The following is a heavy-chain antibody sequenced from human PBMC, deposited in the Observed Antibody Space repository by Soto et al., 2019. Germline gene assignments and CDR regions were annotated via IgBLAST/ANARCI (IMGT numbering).Heavy chain of an antibody. J-gene: IGHJ3*02. CDR3: AKDQSGAADI. D-gene: IGHD7-27*01. Sequence: SETLSLTCTVSGASIRTYSWSWIRQSAGKGLEWIGHMYTNGRTNYIPSLKSRITMSVDTSKNQFSLNLKFVTAADTAVYFCAKDQSGAADIWGQGTMVT. CDR1: GASIRTYS. CDR2: MYTNGRT. V-gene: IGHV4-4*07.